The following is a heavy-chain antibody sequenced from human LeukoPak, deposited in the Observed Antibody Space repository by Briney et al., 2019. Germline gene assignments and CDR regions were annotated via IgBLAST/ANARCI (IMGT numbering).Heavy chain of an antibody. CDR1: GGSFSGYY. J-gene: IGHJ4*02. Sequence: NPSETLSLTCAVYGGSFSGYYWSWLRQPPGKGLEWIGGINHSGSTNYNPSLKSRVTISVDTSKNQFSLKLSSVTAADTAVYYCATSMVRGATKYWGQGTLVTVSS. V-gene: IGHV4-34*01. D-gene: IGHD3-10*01. CDR2: INHSGST. CDR3: ATSMVRGATKY.